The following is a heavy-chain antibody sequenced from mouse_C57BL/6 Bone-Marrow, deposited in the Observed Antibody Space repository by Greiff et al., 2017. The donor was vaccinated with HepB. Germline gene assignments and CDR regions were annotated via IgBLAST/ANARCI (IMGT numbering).Heavy chain of an antibody. CDR2: INPNNGGT. D-gene: IGHD1-1*01. Sequence: EVQLQESGPELVKPGASVKIPCKASGYTFTDYNMDWVKQSHGKSLEWIGDINPNNGGTIYNQKFKGKATLTVDTSSSTAYMELRSLTSEDTAVYYCARRVYYGSSLYFDVWGTGTTVTVSS. CDR1: GYTFTDYN. CDR3: ARRVYYGSSLYFDV. J-gene: IGHJ1*03. V-gene: IGHV1-18*01.